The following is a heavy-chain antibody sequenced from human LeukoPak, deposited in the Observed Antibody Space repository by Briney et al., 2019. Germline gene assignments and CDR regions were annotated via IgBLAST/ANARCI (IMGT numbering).Heavy chain of an antibody. V-gene: IGHV1-46*01. CDR1: GYTFTSYY. D-gene: IGHD3-9*01. CDR3: ARVGSQAPNDILTGYYGNWFDP. CDR2: INPSGGST. Sequence: ASVKVSCKASGYTFTSYYMHWVRQAPGQGLEWMGIINPSGGSTSYAQKFQGRVTMTRDTSTSTVYMELSSLRSEDTAVYYCARVGSQAPNDILTGYYGNWFDPWGQGTLVTVSS. J-gene: IGHJ5*02.